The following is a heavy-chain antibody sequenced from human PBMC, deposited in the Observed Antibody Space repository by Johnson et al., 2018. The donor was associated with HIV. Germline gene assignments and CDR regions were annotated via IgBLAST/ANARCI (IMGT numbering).Heavy chain of an antibody. CDR1: GFTFSSYG. D-gene: IGHD6-19*01. J-gene: IGHJ3*01. V-gene: IGHV3-30*18. CDR3: AKSSPPGLAPVGG. CDR2: IQHDGSNK. Sequence: QVQLVESGGGIVQPGRSLRLSCAVSGFTFSSYGMHWVRQAPGKGLEWVAVIQHDGSNKYYADSVKGRFTISRDNSKNTLYLQMNSLRAEDTAVYYCAKSSPPGLAPVGGWGQGTMVTVSS.